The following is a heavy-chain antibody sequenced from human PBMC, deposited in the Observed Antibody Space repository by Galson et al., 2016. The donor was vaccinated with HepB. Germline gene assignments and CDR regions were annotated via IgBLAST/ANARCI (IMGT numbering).Heavy chain of an antibody. V-gene: IGHV3-9*01. Sequence: SLRLSCAASGFTVDNYAMHWVRQAPGKGLEWVSLITFSGGTTDYADSVQGRFTISKDNANRSLYLQMNSLRPEDTAVYYCAKDRGISYPLFGLDVWGRGTTVIVS. CDR2: ITFSGGTT. CDR3: AKDRGISYPLFGLDV. CDR1: GFTVDNYA. D-gene: IGHD2-21*01. J-gene: IGHJ6*02.